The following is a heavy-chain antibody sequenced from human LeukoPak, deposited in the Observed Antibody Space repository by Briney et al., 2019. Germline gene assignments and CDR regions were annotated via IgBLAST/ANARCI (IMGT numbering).Heavy chain of an antibody. CDR1: LASITSGSSY. CDR3: ARDRAGSSSWYASYDN. D-gene: IGHD6-13*01. J-gene: IGHJ4*02. CDR2: VYTSGST. V-gene: IGHV4-61*02. Sequence: SQTLSLTRAVSLASITSGSSYWSSIRQPAGKGLEWIERVYTSGSTNYNPSLQSRVTITVDTSKNQFSLKLSSVSDAAMAVYYCARDRAGSSSWYASYDNWGQGTLVTVS.